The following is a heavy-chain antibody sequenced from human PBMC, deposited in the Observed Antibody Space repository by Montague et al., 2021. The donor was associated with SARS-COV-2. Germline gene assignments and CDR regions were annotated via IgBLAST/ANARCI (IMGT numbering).Heavy chain of an antibody. V-gene: IGHV2-70*11. CDR2: IDWDGDK. CDR1: GFSLSTSGMC. J-gene: IGHJ6*02. CDR3: ARGPSDTYYCNVMDV. Sequence: PALVKPTQTLTLTCTFSGFSLSTSGMCMTWIRQPPGKALEWLARIDWDGDKYYNTSLKSRLTISKDTSKNLVVLTMTNMDPVDTATYYCARGPSDTYYCNVMDVWGRGTTVTVS.